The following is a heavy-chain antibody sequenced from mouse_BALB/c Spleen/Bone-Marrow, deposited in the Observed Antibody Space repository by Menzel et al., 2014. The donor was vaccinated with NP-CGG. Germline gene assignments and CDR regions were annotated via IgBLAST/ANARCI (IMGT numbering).Heavy chain of an antibody. V-gene: IGHV4-1*02. J-gene: IGHJ2*01. CDR3: ARFGYYGYFVD. CDR2: INPESSTI. CDR1: GFDFRRYW. D-gene: IGHD2-3*01. Sequence: EVKVEESGGGLVQPGGSLKLSCAASGFDFRRYWMSWVRQAPGKGLEWIGEINPESSTINYTPSLKDKFIISRDNAKNTLYLQMSKVRSEDTALYYCARFGYYGYFVDGGQGTTLTVSS.